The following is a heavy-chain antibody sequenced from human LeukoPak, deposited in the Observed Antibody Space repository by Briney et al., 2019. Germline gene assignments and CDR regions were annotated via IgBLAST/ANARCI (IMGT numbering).Heavy chain of an antibody. Sequence: ASVKVSFKASGYTFTGYYTHWVRQAPGQGLEWMGWINPNSGGTNYAQKFQGRVTMTTDTTTTTAYMELRSLRSDDTAVYYCARDGYFDYWGQGTLVSVSS. V-gene: IGHV1-2*02. J-gene: IGHJ4*02. CDR1: GYTFTGYY. CDR3: ARDGYFDY. CDR2: INPNSGGT.